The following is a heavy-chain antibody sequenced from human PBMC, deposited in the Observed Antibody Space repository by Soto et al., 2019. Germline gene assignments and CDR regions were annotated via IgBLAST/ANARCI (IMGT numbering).Heavy chain of an antibody. D-gene: IGHD3-22*01. CDR2: IRSKAYGGTT. V-gene: IGHV3-49*03. Sequence: GGSLRLSCTASGFTFGDYAMSWFRQAPGKGLEWVGFIRSKAYGGTTEYAASVKGRFTISRDDSKSIAYLQMNSLKTEDTAVYYCTREGGGYFSWVVYYWGQGTLVTVSS. J-gene: IGHJ4*02. CDR1: GFTFGDYA. CDR3: TREGGGYFSWVVYY.